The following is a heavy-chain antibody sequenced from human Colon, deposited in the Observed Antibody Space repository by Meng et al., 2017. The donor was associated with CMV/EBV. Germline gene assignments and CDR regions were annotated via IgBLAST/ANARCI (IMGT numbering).Heavy chain of an antibody. CDR1: GFTVSSTY. Sequence: GESLKISCVASGFTVSSTYMSWVRHAPGKGLEWVAFMYGTGNIFYSDSVKGRFTMSRDNSKNTLYLQMNSLTVEDTAVYYCVRREYFDTVTGNWGQGTLVTVSS. CDR2: MYGTGNI. V-gene: IGHV3-53*01. CDR3: VRREYFDTVTGN. J-gene: IGHJ4*02. D-gene: IGHD4-17*01.